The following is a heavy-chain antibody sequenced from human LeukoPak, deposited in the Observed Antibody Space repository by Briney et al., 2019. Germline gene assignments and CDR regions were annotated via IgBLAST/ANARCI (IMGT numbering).Heavy chain of an antibody. CDR3: ATHILCWSGLFDT. Sequence: GGSLRLSCEVSGFSFSTVPMSWVRQVPGKGLECVSYIIASGDSAYDADSVRGRFTISRDNSKNTLHLQMDDLRAEASAVYYCATHILCWSGLFDTWGQGALVSVSS. CDR2: IIASGDSA. J-gene: IGHJ5*02. D-gene: IGHD3-3*01. V-gene: IGHV3-23*01. CDR1: GFSFSTVP.